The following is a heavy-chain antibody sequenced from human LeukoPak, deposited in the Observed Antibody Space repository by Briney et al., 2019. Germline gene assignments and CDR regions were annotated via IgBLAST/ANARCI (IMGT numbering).Heavy chain of an antibody. J-gene: IGHJ4*02. V-gene: IGHV3-23*01. CDR2: ISDNGGST. D-gene: IGHD5-24*01. CDR1: GFTFSSYA. CDR3: ARVLSPMATNTGGFDY. Sequence: GGSLRLSCAASGFTFSSYAMSWVRQAPGKGLEWVSSISDNGGSTYSADSVKGRFTISRDNSKNTLYLQMNSLRAEDTAVYYCARVLSPMATNTGGFDYWGQGTLVTVSS.